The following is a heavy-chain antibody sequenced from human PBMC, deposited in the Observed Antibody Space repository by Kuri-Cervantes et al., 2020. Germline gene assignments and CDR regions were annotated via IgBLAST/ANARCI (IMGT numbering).Heavy chain of an antibody. J-gene: IGHJ6*02. V-gene: IGHV1-3*01. CDR2: INAGNGNT. Sequence: ASVKVSCKASGYTFTTYAMHWVRQAPGQRLEWMGWINAGNGNTKYPQKFQGRVTITRDTSASRAYMELSSLRSEDTAVYFCARQRDSLHYYGLDVWGQGTTVTVSS. CDR3: ARQRDSLHYYGLDV. CDR1: GYTFTTYA. D-gene: IGHD6-25*01.